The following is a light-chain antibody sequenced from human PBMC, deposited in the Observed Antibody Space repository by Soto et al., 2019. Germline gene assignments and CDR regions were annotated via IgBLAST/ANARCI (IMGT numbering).Light chain of an antibody. J-gene: IGKJ2*01. Sequence: DIQMTQSPSTLSASIGDRVTITCRASQSISSWLAWYQQKPGKAPKLLIYKASSLESGVPSTFSGSGSGTEFNLTISSLQPDDFATYYCQQYSSWLYTFGQGTKLE. CDR1: QSISSW. CDR3: QQYSSWLYT. CDR2: KAS. V-gene: IGKV1-5*03.